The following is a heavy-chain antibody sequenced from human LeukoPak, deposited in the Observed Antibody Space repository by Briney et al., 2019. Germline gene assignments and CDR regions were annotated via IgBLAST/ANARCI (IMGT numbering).Heavy chain of an antibody. V-gene: IGHV4-39*01. CDR2: IYYSGST. CDR1: GGSISSSSYY. Sequence: PSETLSLTCTVSGGSISSSSYYWGWIRQPPGKGLEWIGTIYYSGSTYYNPSLKSRVTISVDTSKKQFSLKLSSVNAADTAVYYCAGRSYSSSSEFDPWGQGTLVTVSS. J-gene: IGHJ5*02. D-gene: IGHD6-6*01. CDR3: AGRSYSSSSEFDP.